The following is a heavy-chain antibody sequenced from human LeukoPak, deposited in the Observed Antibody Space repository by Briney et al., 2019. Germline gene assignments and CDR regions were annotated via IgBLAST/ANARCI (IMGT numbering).Heavy chain of an antibody. V-gene: IGHV3-66*02. CDR2: IYSGGRT. D-gene: IGHD3-22*01. CDR3: ARDTYDSSGSDAFDI. CDR1: GFTVSSNY. J-gene: IGHJ3*02. Sequence: PGGSLRLSCAASGFTVSSNYMNWVRQAPGKGLEWVSVIYSGGRTYYADSVKGRCIISRDNSKNTLYLQMTSLRAEDTAVYYCARDTYDSSGSDAFDIWGQGTMVTVSS.